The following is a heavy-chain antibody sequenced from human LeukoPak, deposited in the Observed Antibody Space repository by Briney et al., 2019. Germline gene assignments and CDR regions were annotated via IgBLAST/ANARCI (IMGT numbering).Heavy chain of an antibody. D-gene: IGHD6-13*01. Sequence: GGSLRLSCAASGFTFSSYDMHWVRQAPGEGLEGVSAIGTAGDPYYPGSVKGRFTISRENAKNSLYLQMNSLRAGDTAVYYCARANSRADSSSWHSYYFDYWGQGTLVTVSS. V-gene: IGHV3-13*05. CDR1: GFTFSSYD. CDR2: IGTAGDP. CDR3: ARANSRADSSSWHSYYFDY. J-gene: IGHJ4*02.